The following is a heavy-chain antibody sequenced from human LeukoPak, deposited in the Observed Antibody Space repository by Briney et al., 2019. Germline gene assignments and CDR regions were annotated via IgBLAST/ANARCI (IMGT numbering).Heavy chain of an antibody. V-gene: IGHV3-23*01. CDR1: GFTFSSYA. D-gene: IGHD2-2*01. J-gene: IGHJ4*02. CDR3: AKDILSEDIVVVPAAMPGDY. Sequence: SGGSLRLSCAASGFTFSSYAMSWVRQAPGKGLEWVSAISGSGNSTYYADSVKGRFTISRDNSKNTLYLQMNSLRAEDTAVYYCAKDILSEDIVVVPAAMPGDYWGQGTLVTVSS. CDR2: ISGSGNST.